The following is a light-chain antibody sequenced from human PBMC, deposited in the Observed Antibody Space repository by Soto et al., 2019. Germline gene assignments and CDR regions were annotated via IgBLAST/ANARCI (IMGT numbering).Light chain of an antibody. J-gene: IGKJ1*01. CDR2: GVS. CDR1: QNISRF. V-gene: IGKV1-5*02. CDR3: QQYNSYWT. Sequence: DIQLTQSPSSLSASVGDRVTLICRSSQNISRFLNWYQQKQGRAPTLLIYGVSSLQTGVPSRFSGSGSGTEFTLTISSLQPEDFATYYCQQYNSYWTFGQGTKVDIK.